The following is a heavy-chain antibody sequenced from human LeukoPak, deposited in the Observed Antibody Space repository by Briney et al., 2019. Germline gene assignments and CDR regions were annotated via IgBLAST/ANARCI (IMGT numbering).Heavy chain of an antibody. CDR1: GFTFSSYE. Sequence: PGGSLRLSCAASGFTFSSYEMNWVRQAPGKGWEWVSYISSSGSTIYYADSVKGRFTISRDNAKNSLYLQMNSLRAEDTAVYYCARDAPITIQQNYYYYYGMDVWGQGTTVTVSS. CDR3: ARDAPITIQQNYYYYYGMDV. CDR2: ISSSGSTI. V-gene: IGHV3-48*03. J-gene: IGHJ6*02. D-gene: IGHD3-3*01.